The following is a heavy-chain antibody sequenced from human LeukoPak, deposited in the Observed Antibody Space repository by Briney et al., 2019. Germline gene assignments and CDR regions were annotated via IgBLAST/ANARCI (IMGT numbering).Heavy chain of an antibody. V-gene: IGHV3-48*01. CDR1: GFTFSSYS. CDR3: ARYYDFWSGYWSTAYYYYMDV. Sequence: GGSLRLSCAASGFTFSSYSMNWVRQAPGKGLEWVSYISSSSSTIYYADSVKGRFTISRDNAKNSLYLQMNSLRAEDTAVYYCARYYDFWSGYWSTAYYYYMDVWGKGTTVTVSS. D-gene: IGHD3-3*01. J-gene: IGHJ6*03. CDR2: ISSSSSTI.